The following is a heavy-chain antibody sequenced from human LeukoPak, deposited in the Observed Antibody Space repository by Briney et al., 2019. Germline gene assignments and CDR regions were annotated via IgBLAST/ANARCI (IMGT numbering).Heavy chain of an antibody. V-gene: IGHV6-1*01. CDR2: TYYRSKWFN. Sequence: SQTLSLTCAISGDSVSSNRVAWNWIRQSPSRGLEWLGRTYYRSKWFNHYPVSVKSRITINLDTSKNQFSLQMNSVTPEDTAVYYCTRDPRIAPDLNFDYWGQGILVTVSS. J-gene: IGHJ4*02. CDR3: TRDPRIAPDLNFDY. CDR1: GDSVSSNRVA. D-gene: IGHD6-13*01.